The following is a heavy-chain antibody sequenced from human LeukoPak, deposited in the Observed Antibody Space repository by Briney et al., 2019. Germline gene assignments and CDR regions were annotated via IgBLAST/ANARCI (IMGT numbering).Heavy chain of an antibody. V-gene: IGHV4-61*02. CDR3: ARPTTIDAFDI. Sequence: SQTMSLTSTVSGGSISSGSYYWSWIRQPAGKGLEWIGRIYTSGSTNYNPSLKSRVTISVDTSKNQFSLKLSSVTAADTAVYYCARPTTIDAFDIWGQGTMVTVSS. D-gene: IGHD3-9*01. J-gene: IGHJ3*02. CDR2: IYTSGST. CDR1: GGSISSGSYY.